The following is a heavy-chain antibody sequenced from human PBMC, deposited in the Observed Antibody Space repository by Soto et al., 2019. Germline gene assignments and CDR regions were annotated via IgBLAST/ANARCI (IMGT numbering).Heavy chain of an antibody. CDR2: IYYSGST. CDR3: ARDPAYYDSSGYYHYGMDV. D-gene: IGHD3-22*01. CDR1: GGSISSGGYY. V-gene: IGHV4-31*03. Sequence: SETLSLTCTVSGGSISSGGYYWSWIRQHPGKGPEWIGYIYYSGSTYYNPSLKSRVTISVDTSKNQFSLKLSSVTAADTAVYYCARDPAYYDSSGYYHYGMDVWGQGTTVTVSS. J-gene: IGHJ6*02.